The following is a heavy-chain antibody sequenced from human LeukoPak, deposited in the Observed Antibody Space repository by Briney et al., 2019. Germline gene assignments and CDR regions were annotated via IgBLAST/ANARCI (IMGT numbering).Heavy chain of an antibody. CDR2: ISWNSGSI. CDR3: ARDFCGGDCYFPSVLAC. V-gene: IGHV3-9*01. J-gene: IGHJ4*02. CDR1: GFTFDDYA. D-gene: IGHD2-21*02. Sequence: GGSLRLSCAASGFTFDDYAMHWVRQAPGKGLEWVSGISWNSGSIGYADSVKGRLTISRDNAKNSLYLQMNSLRAEDTAVYYCARDFCGGDCYFPSVLACWGQGTLVTVSS.